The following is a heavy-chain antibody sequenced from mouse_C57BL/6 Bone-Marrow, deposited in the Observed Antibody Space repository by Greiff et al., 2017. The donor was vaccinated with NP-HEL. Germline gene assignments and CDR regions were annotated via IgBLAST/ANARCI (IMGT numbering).Heavy chain of an antibody. CDR1: GYTFTDYE. J-gene: IGHJ2*01. D-gene: IGHD4-1*01. Sequence: QVQLQQSGAELVRPGASVTLSCKASGYTFTDYEMHWVKQTPVHGLEWIGAIDPETGGTAYNQKFKGKAILTADKSSSTAYMELRSLTSEDSAVYYCRGTGTGSYFDYWGQGTTLTVSS. CDR2: IDPETGGT. V-gene: IGHV1-15*01. CDR3: RGTGTGSYFDY.